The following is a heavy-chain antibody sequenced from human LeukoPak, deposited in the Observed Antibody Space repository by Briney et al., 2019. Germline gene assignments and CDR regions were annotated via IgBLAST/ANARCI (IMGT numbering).Heavy chain of an antibody. J-gene: IGHJ5*02. CDR3: ARVLRGVISSDWFDP. CDR2: IYYSGST. Sequence: PSETLSLTCTVSGGSISSSSYYWGWIRQPPGKGLEWIGSIYYSGSTYYNPSLKSRVTISVDTSKNQFSLKLSSVTAADTAVYYCARVLRGVISSDWFDPWGQGTLVTVSS. CDR1: GGSISSSSYY. V-gene: IGHV4-39*07. D-gene: IGHD3-10*01.